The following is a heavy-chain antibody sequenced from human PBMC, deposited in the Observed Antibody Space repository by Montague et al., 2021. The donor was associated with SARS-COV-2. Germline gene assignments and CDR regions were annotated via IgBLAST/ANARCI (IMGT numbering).Heavy chain of an antibody. Sequence: YAISGDSVSSNSAAWNWIRQSPSRGLEWLGRTYYRSKWHNDYAASVKSRITINPDTSKNQFSLQLKSVTPEDTAVYYCARGWVATIPHMDNWGQGSLVIVSS. CDR3: ARGWVATIPHMDN. J-gene: IGHJ4*02. CDR2: TYYRSKWHN. D-gene: IGHD5-12*01. CDR1: GDSVSSNSAA. V-gene: IGHV6-1*01.